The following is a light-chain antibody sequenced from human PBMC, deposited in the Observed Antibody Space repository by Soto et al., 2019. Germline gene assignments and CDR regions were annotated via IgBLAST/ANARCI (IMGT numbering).Light chain of an antibody. CDR3: QKYNSYPYT. V-gene: IGKV1-5*01. CDR2: DTS. J-gene: IGKJ2*01. CDR1: QSISSW. Sequence: DIQMTQSPSPLSASVGDRVTITCRASQSISSWLAWYQQKPGKAPNLLIYDTSSLERGAPSRFSGSGSGTEFTLTISSLQPDDSATYYCQKYNSYPYTFGQGTKLEIK.